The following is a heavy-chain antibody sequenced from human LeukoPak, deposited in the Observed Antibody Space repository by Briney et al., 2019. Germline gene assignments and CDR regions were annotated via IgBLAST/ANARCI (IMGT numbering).Heavy chain of an antibody. V-gene: IGHV3-20*04. CDR1: GFTFDDYG. D-gene: IGHD6-19*01. Sequence: PGGSLRLSCAASGFTFDDYGMSWVRQAPGKGLEWVSGIDWSGGRTAYADSAKGRSTISRDNAKNSLSLQVSSLRAEDTALYYCARSGYSSGWYRGPFDYWGQGTLVTVSS. CDR2: IDWSGGRT. J-gene: IGHJ4*02. CDR3: ARSGYSSGWYRGPFDY.